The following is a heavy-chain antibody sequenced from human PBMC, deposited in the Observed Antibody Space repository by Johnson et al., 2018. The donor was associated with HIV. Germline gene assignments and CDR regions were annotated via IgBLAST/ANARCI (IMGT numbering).Heavy chain of an antibody. CDR2: IPYDANNK. CDR1: GFTFDDYA. V-gene: IGHV3-30*02. CDR3: AKDKDAFDI. Sequence: QVQLVESGGGVVQPGGSLRLSCAASGFTFDDYAMSWVRQAPGKGLEWVTSIPYDANNKYYADSVKGRFTISRDNSKNTLYLQMNSLRAEDTAVYYCAKDKDAFDIWGQGTMVTVSS. J-gene: IGHJ3*02.